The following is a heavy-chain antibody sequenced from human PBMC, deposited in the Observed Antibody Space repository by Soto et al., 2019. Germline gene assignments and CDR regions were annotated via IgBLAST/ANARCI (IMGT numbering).Heavy chain of an antibody. CDR3: ARGGSIAALETDY. D-gene: IGHD6-6*01. CDR1: GGTFSSYA. J-gene: IGHJ4*02. V-gene: IGHV1-69*13. Sequence: VASVKVSCKASGGTFSSYAISWVRQAPGQGLEWMGGIIPIFGTANYAQKFQGRVTITADESTSTAYMELSSLRSEDTAVYYCARGGSIAALETDYWGQGTLVTVSS. CDR2: IIPIFGTA.